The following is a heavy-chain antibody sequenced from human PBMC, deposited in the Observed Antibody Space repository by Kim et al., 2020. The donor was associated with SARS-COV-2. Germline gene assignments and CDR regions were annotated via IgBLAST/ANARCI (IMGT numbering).Heavy chain of an antibody. J-gene: IGHJ4*02. Sequence: ASVKVSCKASGYTFTSYGISWVRQAPGQGLEWMGWISAYNGNTNYAQKLQGRVTMTTDTSTSTAYMELRSLRSDDTAVYYCARDFYYDSSGYYIGDYWGQGTLVTVSS. CDR3: ARDFYYDSSGYYIGDY. CDR1: GYTFTSYG. CDR2: ISAYNGNT. V-gene: IGHV1-18*01. D-gene: IGHD3-22*01.